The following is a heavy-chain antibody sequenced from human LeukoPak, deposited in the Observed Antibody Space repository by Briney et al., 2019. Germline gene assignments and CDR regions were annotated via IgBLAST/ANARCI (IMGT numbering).Heavy chain of an antibody. CDR1: GFTFSGSA. V-gene: IGHV3-73*01. CDR3: TSMTTVTTRKEDV. D-gene: IGHD4-17*01. CDR2: IRSKANSYAT. Sequence: GGSLRLSCAASGFTFSGSAMHWVRQASGKGLEWVGRIRSKANSYATACAASVKGRFTISRDDSKNTAYLQMNSLKTEDTAVYYCTSMTTVTTRKEDVWGKGTTVTVSS. J-gene: IGHJ6*04.